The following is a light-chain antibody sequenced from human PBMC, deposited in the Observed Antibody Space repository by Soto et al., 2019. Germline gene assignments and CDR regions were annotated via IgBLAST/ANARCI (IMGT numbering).Light chain of an antibody. V-gene: IGKV1-6*01. CDR1: QDIRKD. Sequence: AIQMTQSPSSLSASVVDRVTITFRASQDIRKDLAWYQQKPGKAPQILIYGASTLQTGVASRFSGSGSATDFTLTISSLQPEDSAAYYCLQDYNYPFTFGQGTKVDI. J-gene: IGKJ2*01. CDR3: LQDYNYPFT. CDR2: GAS.